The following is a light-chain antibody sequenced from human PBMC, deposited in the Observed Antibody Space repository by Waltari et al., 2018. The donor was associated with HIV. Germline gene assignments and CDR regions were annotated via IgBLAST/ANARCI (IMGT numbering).Light chain of an antibody. V-gene: IGLV3-19*01. CDR3: NSRDSSGNLVV. CDR1: SLRSYY. J-gene: IGLJ2*01. CDR2: GKN. Sequence: SSELTQDPPVSVALGQTVRITCQGDSLRSYYASWYQQKPGQAPVLVIYGKNNRPSGIPDRFSGSSSGNTASLTITGAQAEDEADYYCNSRDSSGNLVVFGGGTKLTVL.